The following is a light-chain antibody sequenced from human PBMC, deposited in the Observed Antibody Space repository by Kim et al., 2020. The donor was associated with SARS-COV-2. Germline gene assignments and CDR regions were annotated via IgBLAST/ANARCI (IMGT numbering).Light chain of an antibody. Sequence: ATVGDRGTISCRASQGISSWWAWYQQKPGKAPQLLIDKASNLNSGVTSRFSGSGSGTDFTLTINSLQPDDFATYYCLQYNSYWGTFGQGTKVDIK. CDR1: QGISSW. J-gene: IGKJ1*01. CDR2: KAS. CDR3: LQYNSYWGT. V-gene: IGKV1-5*03.